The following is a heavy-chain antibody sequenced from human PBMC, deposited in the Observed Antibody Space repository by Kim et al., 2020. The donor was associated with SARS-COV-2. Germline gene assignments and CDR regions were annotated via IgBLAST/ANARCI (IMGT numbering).Heavy chain of an antibody. V-gene: IGHV4-39*01. Sequence: YNPSLKGRVTISVDTSKNQFSLKLSSVTAADTAVYYCARQGHSGSYYFDYWGQGTLVTVSS. CDR3: ARQGHSGSYYFDY. J-gene: IGHJ4*02. D-gene: IGHD5-12*01.